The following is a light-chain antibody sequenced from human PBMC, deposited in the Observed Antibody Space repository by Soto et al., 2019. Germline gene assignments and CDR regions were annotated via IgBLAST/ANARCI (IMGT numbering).Light chain of an antibody. V-gene: IGKV1-5*03. Sequence: DIQMTQSPSTLSASVGDRVTITCRASQSISSWLAWYQQKPGKARKLLIYKASSLQSGVPSRFSGSGSGAEFTLTISSLQPDDFATYYCQQYTSYSSLTFGGGTKVEIK. CDR1: QSISSW. CDR3: QQYTSYSSLT. J-gene: IGKJ4*01. CDR2: KAS.